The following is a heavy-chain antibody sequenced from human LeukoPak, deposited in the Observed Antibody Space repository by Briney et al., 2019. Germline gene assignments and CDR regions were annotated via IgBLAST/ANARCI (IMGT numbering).Heavy chain of an antibody. D-gene: IGHD1-26*01. CDR3: AKHMRATNTYSFFGLDV. CDR1: GFTFEDYG. J-gene: IGHJ6*02. V-gene: IGHV3-9*01. CDR2: INWNGGGT. Sequence: PGRSLRLSCAATGFTFEDYGMHWVRQPPGKGLEWVSSINWNGGGTDYADSVKGRFTISRDNAKNSQYLQLSSLRPEDTALYYCAKHMRATNTYSFFGLDVWGQGTTVTVSS.